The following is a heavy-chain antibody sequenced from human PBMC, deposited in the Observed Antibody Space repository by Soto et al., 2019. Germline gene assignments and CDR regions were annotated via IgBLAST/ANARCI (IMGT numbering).Heavy chain of an antibody. J-gene: IGHJ5*02. Sequence: GGSLRLSCAASGFTFSSHWMHWVRQAPGKGLVWVSRINSDGSSTSYADSVKGRFTISRDNAKNTLYLQMNSLRAEDTAVYYCARDNYDFWSGYHNWFDPWGQGTLVTVSS. D-gene: IGHD3-3*01. V-gene: IGHV3-74*01. CDR2: INSDGSST. CDR1: GFTFSSHW. CDR3: ARDNYDFWSGYHNWFDP.